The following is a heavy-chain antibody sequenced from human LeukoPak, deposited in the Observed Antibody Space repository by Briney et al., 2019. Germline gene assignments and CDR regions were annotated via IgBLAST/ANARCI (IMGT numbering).Heavy chain of an antibody. CDR1: GYTFTSYG. V-gene: IGHV1-18*01. CDR3: ARRGPQDHVWGSYRLNLFDS. J-gene: IGHJ4*02. CDR2: ISAYNGNT. Sequence: ASVKVSCKASGYTFTSYGISWVRQAPGQGLEWMGWISAYNGNTNYAQKLQGRVTMTTDTSTSTAYMELRSLRSDDTAVYYCARRGPQDHVWGSYRLNLFDSWGQGTLVTVSS. D-gene: IGHD3-16*02.